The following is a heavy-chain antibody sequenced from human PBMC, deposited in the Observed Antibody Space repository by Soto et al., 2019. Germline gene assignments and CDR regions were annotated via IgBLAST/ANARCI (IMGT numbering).Heavy chain of an antibody. J-gene: IGHJ4*02. CDR1: GYTFTSYD. Sequence: ASVKVSWKASGYTFTSYDINWVRQATGQGLEWMGRMNPNSGDTGLAQKFQGRVTMTRNTSITTAYMELSSLRSEDTAVYYCARDGSKIDGYGVQLGYWGQGTVVTVSS. CDR2: MNPNSGDT. D-gene: IGHD4-17*01. CDR3: ARDGSKIDGYGVQLGY. V-gene: IGHV1-8*01.